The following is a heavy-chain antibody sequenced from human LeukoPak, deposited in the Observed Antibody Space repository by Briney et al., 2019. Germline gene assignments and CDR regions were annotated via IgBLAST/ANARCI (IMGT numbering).Heavy chain of an antibody. CDR1: GGSISSGDFY. J-gene: IGHJ4*02. V-gene: IGHV4-30-4*01. Sequence: PQTLSLTCTVSGGSISSGDFYWSWIRPPPGKGLEWIGYIYYSRSTYYNPSLKSRVTISVDTSKNQFSLKLSSVTAADTAVYYCARSIGYFDYWGQGTLVTVSS. CDR3: ARSIGYFDY. CDR2: IYYSRST. D-gene: IGHD2-15*01.